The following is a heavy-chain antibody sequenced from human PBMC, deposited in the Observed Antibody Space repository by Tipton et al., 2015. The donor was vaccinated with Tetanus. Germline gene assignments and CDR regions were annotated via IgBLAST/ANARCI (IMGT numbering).Heavy chain of an antibody. CDR2: INYSGTT. CDR3: ARSFFDGSGYKIDN. D-gene: IGHD3-22*01. J-gene: IGHJ4*02. V-gene: IGHV4-39*07. CDR1: GASIIDKTHY. Sequence: GLVKPSETLSLNCTVSGASIIDKTHYWGWIRQPPGKGLEWIGEINYSGTTNYNPSLKSRVTMSVDTSKNQFSLQLISMTAADTAVVFCARSFFDGSGYKIDNLGQGTLVTGSS.